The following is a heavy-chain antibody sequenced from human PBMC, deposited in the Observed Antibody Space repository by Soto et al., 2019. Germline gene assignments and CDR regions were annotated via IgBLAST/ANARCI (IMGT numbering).Heavy chain of an antibody. Sequence: ASVKVSCKASGYTFTSYYMHWVRQAPGQGLEWMGIINPSGGSTSYAQKFQGRVTMTRDTSTSTVYMELSSLRSGDTAVYYCARDWMDYDILTGYYKTPEYYSDYWGQGTLGTCSS. D-gene: IGHD3-9*01. CDR2: INPSGGST. CDR1: GYTFTSYY. J-gene: IGHJ4*02. V-gene: IGHV1-46*01. CDR3: ARDWMDYDILTGYYKTPEYYSDY.